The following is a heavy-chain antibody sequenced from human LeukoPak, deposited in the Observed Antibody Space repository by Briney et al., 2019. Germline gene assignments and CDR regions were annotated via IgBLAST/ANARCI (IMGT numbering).Heavy chain of an antibody. CDR2: IMPLFGTA. Sequence: SVKVSCKTSGGTFNNSAISWLRQAPGQGLEWLGGIMPLFGTAGYAQKFQGRVTITKDGSTRTVNLELTSLTSDDTAVYYCARDVHGDYGSGWFDPWGQGTLVSVSS. V-gene: IGHV1-69*05. CDR1: GGTFNNSA. D-gene: IGHD4-17*01. J-gene: IGHJ5*02. CDR3: ARDVHGDYGSGWFDP.